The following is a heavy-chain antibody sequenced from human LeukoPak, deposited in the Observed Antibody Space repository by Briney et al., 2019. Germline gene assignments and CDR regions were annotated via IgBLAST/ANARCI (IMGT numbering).Heavy chain of an antibody. CDR3: AKDRYYYDSSALNIDY. V-gene: IGHV3-7*01. D-gene: IGHD3-22*01. CDR2: IKQDGSEK. J-gene: IGHJ4*02. Sequence: QPGGSLRLSCAASGFTFSSYWMSWVRQAPGKGLEWVANIKQDGSEKYYVDSVKGRFTISRDNAKNSLYLQMNSLRAEDTAVYYCAKDRYYYDSSALNIDYWGQGTLVTVSS. CDR1: GFTFSSYW.